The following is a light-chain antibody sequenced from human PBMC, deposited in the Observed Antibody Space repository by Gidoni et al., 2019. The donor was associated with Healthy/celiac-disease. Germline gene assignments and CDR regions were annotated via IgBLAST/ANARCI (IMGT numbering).Light chain of an antibody. CDR1: QSVSSY. CDR2: DAS. CDR3: QQRSNWPRT. V-gene: IGKV3-11*01. J-gene: IGKJ1*01. Sequence: EIVLTQSPATLSLSPGERATLSCRASQSVSSYLAWSQQKPGQAPRLLIYDASNRATGIPARFSGSGSGTDFTLTISSLEPEDFAVYYCQQRSNWPRTCGQGTKVEIK.